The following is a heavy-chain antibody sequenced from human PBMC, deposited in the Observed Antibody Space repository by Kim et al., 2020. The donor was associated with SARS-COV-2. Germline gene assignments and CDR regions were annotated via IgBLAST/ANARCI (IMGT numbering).Heavy chain of an antibody. CDR1: GFTVSSNY. Sequence: GGSLRLSCAASGFTVSSNYMSWVRQAPGKGLEWVSVIYSGGSTYYADSVKGRFTISRDNSKNTLYLQMNSLRAEDTAVYYCAREDIVVVPAGIERYYYYGMDVWGQGTTVTVSS. CDR2: IYSGGST. J-gene: IGHJ6*02. CDR3: AREDIVVVPAGIERYYYYGMDV. V-gene: IGHV3-53*01. D-gene: IGHD2-2*01.